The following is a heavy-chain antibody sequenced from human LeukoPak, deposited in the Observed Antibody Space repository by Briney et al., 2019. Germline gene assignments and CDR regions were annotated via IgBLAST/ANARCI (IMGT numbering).Heavy chain of an antibody. J-gene: IGHJ3*02. CDR3: AKVDDYGDYVGAFDI. V-gene: IGHV3-23*01. Sequence: GGSLRLSCAASGLTFSRYAMSWVRQAPGKGLEWVSAISGSGGSTYYADSVKGRFTISRDNSKNTLYLQMNSLRAEDTAVYYCAKVDDYGDYVGAFDIWGQGTMVTVSS. CDR1: GLTFSRYA. D-gene: IGHD4-17*01. CDR2: ISGSGGST.